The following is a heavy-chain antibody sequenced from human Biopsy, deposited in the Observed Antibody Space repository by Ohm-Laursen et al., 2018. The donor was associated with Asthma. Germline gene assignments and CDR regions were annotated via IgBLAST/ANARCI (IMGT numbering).Heavy chain of an antibody. Sequence: SETLSLTCTVSGCSITSFYWSWIRQPPGRGLEWIGYIYFSGNTNYNPSLKSRVTISIDTSKNHFSLKLTSVTAADAAVYYCARGSGSTLSYPDVFDIWGQGKMVTVS. CDR1: GCSITSFY. V-gene: IGHV4-59*01. CDR2: IYFSGNT. CDR3: ARGSGSTLSYPDVFDI. D-gene: IGHD2/OR15-2a*01. J-gene: IGHJ3*02.